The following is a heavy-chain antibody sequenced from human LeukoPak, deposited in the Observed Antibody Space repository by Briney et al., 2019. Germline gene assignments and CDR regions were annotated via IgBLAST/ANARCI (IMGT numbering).Heavy chain of an antibody. CDR2: IYYSGST. V-gene: IGHV4-31*03. D-gene: IGHD3-9*01. J-gene: IGHJ4*02. CDR3: ARGPLGSTISPLDY. CDR1: GGSVSSGGYY. Sequence: SQTLSLTCTVSGGSVSSGGYYWSWIRQHPGKGLEWIGYIYYSGSTYYNPSLKSRVTISVDTSKNQFSLKLSSVTAADTAVYYCARGPLGSTISPLDYWGQGTLVTVSS.